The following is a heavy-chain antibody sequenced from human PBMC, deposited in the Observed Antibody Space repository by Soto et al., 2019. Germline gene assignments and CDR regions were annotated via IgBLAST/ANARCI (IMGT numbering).Heavy chain of an antibody. CDR2: INAGNGNT. V-gene: IGHV1-3*01. Sequence: ASVKVSCKASGYTFTSYAMHWVRQAPGQRLEWMGWINAGNGNTKYSQKLQGRVTMTTDTSTSTAYMELRSLRSDDTAVYYCARDGNGGGSGWPFDYWGQGTLVTVSS. D-gene: IGHD6-19*01. CDR1: GYTFTSYA. J-gene: IGHJ4*02. CDR3: ARDGNGGGSGWPFDY.